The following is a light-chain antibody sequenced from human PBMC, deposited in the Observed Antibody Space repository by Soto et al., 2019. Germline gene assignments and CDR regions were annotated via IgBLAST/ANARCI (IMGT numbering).Light chain of an antibody. CDR2: KAS. CDR1: QSISSW. J-gene: IGKJ2*01. Sequence: DIQLTQSPSTLSASVGARVTITCRASQSISSWLAWYQQKPGKAPKLLIYKASSLESGVPSRFSGSGSGTEFTLTISSLQPDDFATYYCQQYNSYVYTFGQGTKVDIK. CDR3: QQYNSYVYT. V-gene: IGKV1-5*03.